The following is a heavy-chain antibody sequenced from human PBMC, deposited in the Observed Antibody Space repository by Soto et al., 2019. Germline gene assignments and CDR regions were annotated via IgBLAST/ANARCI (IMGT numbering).Heavy chain of an antibody. CDR3: AKDRQDHNSVWDPFDL. D-gene: IGHD2-21*01. CDR2: IGGGDDDN. Sequence: PAGSLRLSCAASGFTFNIYAMSWVRQAPGKGLEWVSGIGGGDDDNYYAGSVKGRFTISRDNSKNTVFLQMTSLRAEDTAIYYCAKDRQDHNSVWDPFDLWGQGTMVTVSS. V-gene: IGHV3-23*01. CDR1: GFTFNIYA. J-gene: IGHJ3*01.